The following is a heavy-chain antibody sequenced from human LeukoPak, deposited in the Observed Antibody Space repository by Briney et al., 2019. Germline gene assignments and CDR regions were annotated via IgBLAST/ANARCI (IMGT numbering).Heavy chain of an antibody. CDR1: GFTFSSYW. D-gene: IGHD6-13*01. J-gene: IGHJ3*02. CDR3: ARDGVAAAANDAFDI. V-gene: IGHV3-74*01. Sequence: PGGALRLSCAASGFTFSSYWMHWVRQAPGKGRVWVSRINSDGSSTSYADSVKGRFTISRDNAKNTLYLQMNSLRAEDTAVYYCARDGVAAAANDAFDIWGQGTMVTVSS. CDR2: INSDGSST.